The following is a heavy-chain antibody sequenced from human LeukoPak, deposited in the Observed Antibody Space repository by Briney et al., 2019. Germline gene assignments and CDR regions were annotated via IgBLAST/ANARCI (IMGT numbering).Heavy chain of an antibody. J-gene: IGHJ5*02. V-gene: IGHV4-31*03. Sequence: SETLSLTCSVSGASISSDNYYWSCIRQHPGEGLEWIGYIYYSGVTYYNPSLKSRVTISGDTSKNKFFLNLSSVTAADTAMYYCARGRYYYDSSGYPYNWFDPWGQGTLVTVSS. CDR1: GASISSDNYY. D-gene: IGHD3-22*01. CDR2: IYYSGVT. CDR3: ARGRYYYDSSGYPYNWFDP.